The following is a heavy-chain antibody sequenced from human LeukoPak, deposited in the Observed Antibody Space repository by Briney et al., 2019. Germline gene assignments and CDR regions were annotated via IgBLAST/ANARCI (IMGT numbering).Heavy chain of an antibody. J-gene: IGHJ4*02. CDR1: GFAFDDFA. V-gene: IGHV3-23*01. Sequence: GGSLRLSCAASGFAFDDFAMSWVRQAPGKGLEWVSAISGRGGSTYYADSVKGRFTISRDNSKNTLYLQMNTLRAGDTAVYSCAKNGRGYSSDYFDYWGQGTLVTVSS. CDR2: ISGRGGST. D-gene: IGHD5-18*01. CDR3: AKNGRGYSSDYFDY.